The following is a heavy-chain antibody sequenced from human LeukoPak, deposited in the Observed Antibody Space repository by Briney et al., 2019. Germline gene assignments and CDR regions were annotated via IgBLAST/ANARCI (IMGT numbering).Heavy chain of an antibody. J-gene: IGHJ4*02. Sequence: SETLSLTCTVSGGSISSSSYYWSWIRQPPGKGLEWIGYIYYSGSTNYNPSLKSRVTISVDTSKNQFSLKLSSVTAADTAVYYCARGGMYSGYRYYFDYWGQGTLVTVSS. CDR1: GGSISSSSYY. CDR3: ARGGMYSGYRYYFDY. D-gene: IGHD5-12*01. CDR2: IYYSGST. V-gene: IGHV4-61*01.